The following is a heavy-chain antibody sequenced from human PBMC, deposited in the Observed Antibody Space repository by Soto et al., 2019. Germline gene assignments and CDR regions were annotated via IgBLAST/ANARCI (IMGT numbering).Heavy chain of an antibody. Sequence: GGSLRLSCAASGFTFSSYAMSWVRQAPGKGLEWVSAISGSGGSTYYADSVKGRFTISRDNSKNMLYLQMNSLRAEDTAVYYCVKLNYYDSSGYFDYWGQGTLVTVSS. CDR2: ISGSGGST. J-gene: IGHJ4*02. D-gene: IGHD3-22*01. CDR1: GFTFSSYA. V-gene: IGHV3-23*01. CDR3: VKLNYYDSSGYFDY.